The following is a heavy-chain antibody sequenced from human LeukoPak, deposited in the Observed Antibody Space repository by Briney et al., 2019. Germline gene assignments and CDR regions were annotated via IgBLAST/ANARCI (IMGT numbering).Heavy chain of an antibody. CDR2: IYPGDSDT. D-gene: IGHD1-1*01. V-gene: IGHV5-51*01. CDR3: ARNPPGESVDY. CDR1: GYTFTSNW. J-gene: IGHJ4*02. Sequence: GESLKISCKGSGYTFTSNWIGWVRQMPGKGLEWMGIIYPGDSDTRYSPSFQGQVTISADQSISTAYLQWSSLKASDSAMYYCARNPPGESVDYWGQGTLVTVSS.